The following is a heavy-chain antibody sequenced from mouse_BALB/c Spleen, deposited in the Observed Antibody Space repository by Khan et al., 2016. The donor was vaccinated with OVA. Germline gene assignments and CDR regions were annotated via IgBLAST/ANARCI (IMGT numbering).Heavy chain of an antibody. J-gene: IGHJ2*01. V-gene: IGHV3-1*02. CDR1: DYSITSGYG. D-gene: IGHD1-2*01. CDR2: IRYSGST. Sequence: EVQLQESGPGLVKPSQSLSLTCTVTDYSITSGYGWNWIRQFPGNKLEWMGYIRYSGSTNYNPSLKSRISITRDTSKNQFFLQLNSVTTEDTATYYCARTARIKYWGQGTTLTVSS. CDR3: ARTARIKY.